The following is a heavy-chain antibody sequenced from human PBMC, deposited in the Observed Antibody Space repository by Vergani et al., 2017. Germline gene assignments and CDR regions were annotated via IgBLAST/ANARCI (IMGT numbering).Heavy chain of an antibody. CDR2: ISGSGGST. Sequence: EVQLLESGGGLVQPGGSLRLSCAASGFTFSSYAMSWVRQAPGKGLEWVSAISGSGGSTYYADSVKGRFTISRDNSKNTLYLQMNSLRAEDTAVYYCAKALYYYDSSGYYAPFDYWGQGTLVTVSS. V-gene: IGHV3-23*01. CDR3: AKALYYYDSSGYYAPFDY. CDR1: GFTFSSYA. D-gene: IGHD3-22*01. J-gene: IGHJ4*02.